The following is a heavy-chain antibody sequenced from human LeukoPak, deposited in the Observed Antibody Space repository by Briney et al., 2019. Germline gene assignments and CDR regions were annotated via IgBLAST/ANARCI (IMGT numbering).Heavy chain of an antibody. D-gene: IGHD5-18*01. CDR3: ARGTAMAIYYFDY. Sequence: PSETLSLTCAVSGGSISSGGYSWSWIRQPPGKGLEWIGYIYHSGSTYYNPSLKSRVTISVDRSKSQFSLKLSSVTAADTAVYYCARGTAMAIYYFDYWGQGTLVTVSS. V-gene: IGHV4-30-2*01. J-gene: IGHJ4*02. CDR2: IYHSGST. CDR1: GGSISSGGYS.